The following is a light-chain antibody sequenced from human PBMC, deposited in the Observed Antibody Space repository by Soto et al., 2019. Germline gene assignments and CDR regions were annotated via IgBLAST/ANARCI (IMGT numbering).Light chain of an antibody. Sequence: QSALTQPASVSGSPGQSITISCTGTRSDVGGYNYVSWYQQEPGKAPKLMIYDVTYRPSGVSNRFSGSKSDNTASLTISGLQAEDEADYYCSSYTGSTSYVFGTGTKVTV. CDR3: SSYTGSTSYV. CDR1: RSDVGGYNY. CDR2: DVT. V-gene: IGLV2-14*01. J-gene: IGLJ1*01.